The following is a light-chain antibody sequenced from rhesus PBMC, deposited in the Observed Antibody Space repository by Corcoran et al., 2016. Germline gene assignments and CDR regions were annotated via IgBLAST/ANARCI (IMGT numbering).Light chain of an antibody. Sequence: DIQMTQSPSSLSASVGDRVTITCRASENVNNYLTWYQQKPGKALKLLIYKASTLQSGVPSRFSVSGSGTDYTFTSSSLQPEDVATYYCQHGYGTPFTFGPGTKLDIK. J-gene: IGKJ3*01. V-gene: IGKV1-74*01. CDR2: KAS. CDR3: QHGYGTPFT. CDR1: ENVNNY.